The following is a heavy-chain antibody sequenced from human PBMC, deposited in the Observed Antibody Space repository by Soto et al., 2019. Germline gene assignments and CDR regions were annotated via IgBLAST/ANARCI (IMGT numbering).Heavy chain of an antibody. V-gene: IGHV6-1*01. CDR2: XYXXXXXYX. Sequence: SQSLSLTCSVSGDTFSSNSAAWTWIRQSPSRGLEXXGXXYXXXXXYXXXAVFVKSRISINADTSKNQFSLQLDSVTPEDTAVYYCARGGYSMDVWGQGTTVTVSS. CDR3: ARGGYSMDV. CDR1: GDTFSSNSAA. J-gene: IGHJ6*02.